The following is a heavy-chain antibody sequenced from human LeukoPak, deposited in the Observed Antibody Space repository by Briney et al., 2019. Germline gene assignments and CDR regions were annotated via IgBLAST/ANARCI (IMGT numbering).Heavy chain of an antibody. V-gene: IGHV4-59*01. J-gene: IGHJ4*02. CDR1: GGSISSYY. CDR2: IYDIGNT. Sequence: SETLSLTCTVSGGSISSYYWSWIWQPPGKGLEWIGYIYDIGNTNYNPSLRSRVTISVDTSMHQFSLNLSSLPGAQPAVTLCARGSSTDCYNCLDHWGRGALVTVSS. CDR3: ARGSSTDCYNCLDH. D-gene: IGHD5-24*01.